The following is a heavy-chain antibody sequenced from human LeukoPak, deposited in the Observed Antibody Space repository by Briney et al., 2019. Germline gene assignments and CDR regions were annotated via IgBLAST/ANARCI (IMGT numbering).Heavy chain of an antibody. Sequence: PGGSLRLSCAASGFTVSRNYMSWVRQAPGKGLEWVSVIYSGGSTYYADSVKGRFTVSRDNSKDSLYLQMNSLRTEDTGLYHCASEVGYRSLGYLGQGTLVTVSS. CDR2: IYSGGST. V-gene: IGHV3-53*05. D-gene: IGHD3-3*01. CDR3: ASEVGYRSLGY. J-gene: IGHJ4*02. CDR1: GFTVSRNY.